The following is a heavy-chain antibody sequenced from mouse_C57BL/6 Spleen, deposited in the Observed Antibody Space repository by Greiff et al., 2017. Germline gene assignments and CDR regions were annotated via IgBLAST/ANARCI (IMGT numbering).Heavy chain of an antibody. Sequence: QVQLQQPGAELVMPGASVKLSCKASGYTFTSYWMHWVKQRPGQGLEWIGEIDPSDSYTNYNQKFKGKSTLTVDKSSSTAYMQLSSLTSEDSAVYYCARHCGSSYDYAMDYWGQGTSVTVSS. CDR1: GYTFTSYW. J-gene: IGHJ4*01. D-gene: IGHD1-1*01. V-gene: IGHV1-69*01. CDR2: IDPSDSYT. CDR3: ARHCGSSYDYAMDY.